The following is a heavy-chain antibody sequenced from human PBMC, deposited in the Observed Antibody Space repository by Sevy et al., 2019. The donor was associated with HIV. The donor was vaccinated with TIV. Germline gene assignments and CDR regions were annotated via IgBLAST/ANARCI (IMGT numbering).Heavy chain of an antibody. J-gene: IGHJ4*02. D-gene: IGHD2-8*01. CDR1: GFTPSTYG. V-gene: IGHV3-33*01. Sequence: GGSLRLSCTASGFTPSTYGMHWVRQAPGKGLEWVAVIGYDGSNKYYADSVKGRFTISRDNSKNTVFLQMDSLRVEDTAVYYCVRDPRMYGDYLLAYFDSWGQGTLVTVSS. CDR3: VRDPRMYGDYLLAYFDS. CDR2: IGYDGSNK.